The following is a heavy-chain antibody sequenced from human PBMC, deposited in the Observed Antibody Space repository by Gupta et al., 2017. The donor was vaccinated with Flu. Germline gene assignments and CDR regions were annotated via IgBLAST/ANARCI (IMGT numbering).Heavy chain of an antibody. CDR2: INQDGSGK. V-gene: IGHV3-7*01. Sequence: FRFNDYWMSWVRQAPGKGLEWVANINQDGSGKYYVDSVKGRFTISRDNAKNSLYLQMNSLRGDDTAVYYCARDVTGGFFDLWGRGSLITVSS. J-gene: IGHJ2*01. CDR1: FRFNDYW. CDR3: ARDVTGGFFDL.